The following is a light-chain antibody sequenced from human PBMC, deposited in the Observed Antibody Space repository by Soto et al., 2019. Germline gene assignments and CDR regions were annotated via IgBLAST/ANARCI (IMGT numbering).Light chain of an antibody. V-gene: IGLV2-23*01. Sequence: QSARTQPASVSGSPGQSITISCTGTSSDVGSYNPVSWYQQHPGKVPQLMIYEGSKRPSGVSNRFSGSKSGNTASLTISGLQAEDEADYYCCSYARGSTYVFGTGTKVTVL. CDR2: EGS. CDR1: SSDVGSYNP. CDR3: CSYARGSTYV. J-gene: IGLJ1*01.